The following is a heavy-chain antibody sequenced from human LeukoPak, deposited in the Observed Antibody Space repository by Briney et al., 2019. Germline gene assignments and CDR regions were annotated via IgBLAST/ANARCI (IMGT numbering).Heavy chain of an antibody. CDR1: GFTLSTYA. V-gene: IGHV3-64*01. D-gene: IGHD2-2*01. Sequence: GGSLRLSCAASGFTLSTYALHWVRQAPGKGLEYVSAINSDGDSTYYANSVKGRFTISRDNSKNTLYLQMGSLRAEDMAVYYCARGGQYCSSTICYYYAMDVWGQGTTVTVSS. CDR2: INSDGDST. J-gene: IGHJ6*02. CDR3: ARGGQYCSSTICYYYAMDV.